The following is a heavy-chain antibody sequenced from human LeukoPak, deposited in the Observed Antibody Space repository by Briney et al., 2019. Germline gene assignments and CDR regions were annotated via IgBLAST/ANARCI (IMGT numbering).Heavy chain of an antibody. CDR1: GGSISSGSYY. CDR2: IYTSGST. V-gene: IGHV4-61*02. D-gene: IGHD3-22*01. J-gene: IGHJ4*02. CDR3: ARGYYDSSGYYPFGY. Sequence: SQTLSLTCTVSGGSISSGSYYWSWIRQPAGKGLEWIGRIYTSGSTNYNPSLKSRVTISVDTSKNQFSLKLSSVTAADTAVYYCARGYYDSSGYYPFGYWGQGTLVTVSS.